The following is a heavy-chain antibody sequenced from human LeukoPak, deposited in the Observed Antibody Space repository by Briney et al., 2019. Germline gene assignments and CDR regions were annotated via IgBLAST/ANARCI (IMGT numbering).Heavy chain of an antibody. CDR2: ISSSSDYT. D-gene: IGHD6-25*01. CDR3: AREVRQAAGEGDY. Sequence: PGGSLRLSCAASGFTFSTYSMSWIRQAPGKGLEWVSSISSSSDYTYYADSVKGRFTISRDNAKNSLYLQMNSLRAEDTAVYYCAREVRQAAGEGDYWGQGTLVTVSS. V-gene: IGHV3-21*01. J-gene: IGHJ4*02. CDR1: GFTFSTYS.